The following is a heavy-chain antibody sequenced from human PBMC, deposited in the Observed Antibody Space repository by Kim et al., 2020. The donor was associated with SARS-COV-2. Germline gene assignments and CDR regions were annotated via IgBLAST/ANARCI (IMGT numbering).Heavy chain of an antibody. J-gene: IGHJ4*02. Sequence: ASVKVSCKASGYTFTSYDINWVRQATGQGLEWMGWMNPNSGNTGYAQKFQGRVTMTRNTSISTAYMELSSLRSEDTAVYYCARGRKIAAAPDYWGQGTLVTVSS. CDR3: ARGRKIAAAPDY. CDR2: MNPNSGNT. CDR1: GYTFTSYD. D-gene: IGHD6-13*01. V-gene: IGHV1-8*01.